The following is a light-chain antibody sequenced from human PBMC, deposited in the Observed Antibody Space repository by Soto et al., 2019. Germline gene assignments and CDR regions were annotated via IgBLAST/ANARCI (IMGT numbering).Light chain of an antibody. CDR3: SSYAGSNNVV. J-gene: IGLJ2*01. CDR2: EVS. Sequence: QSVLTQPPSASGSPGQSVTISCTGTSSDVGGYNYVSWYQQHPGKAPKLMIYEVSKRPSGVPDRFSGSKSGNTASLTVSGLQAEGEADYYCSSYAGSNNVVFGGGTKLTVL. CDR1: SSDVGGYNY. V-gene: IGLV2-8*01.